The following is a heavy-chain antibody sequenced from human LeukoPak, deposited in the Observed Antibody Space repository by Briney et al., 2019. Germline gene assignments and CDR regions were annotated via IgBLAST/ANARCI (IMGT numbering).Heavy chain of an antibody. Sequence: GASVKVSCKASGYSFTTYDINGVRQATGQGLEWVGWMNPNSGNTGYAQKFQGRVTMTRNTSISTAYMELSSLRSEDTAVYYCARGPNKSDGGNSGSAWFDPWGQRTLVTVSS. CDR1: GYSFTTYD. J-gene: IGHJ5*02. CDR2: MNPNSGNT. D-gene: IGHD4-23*01. CDR3: ARGPNKSDGGNSGSAWFDP. V-gene: IGHV1-8*01.